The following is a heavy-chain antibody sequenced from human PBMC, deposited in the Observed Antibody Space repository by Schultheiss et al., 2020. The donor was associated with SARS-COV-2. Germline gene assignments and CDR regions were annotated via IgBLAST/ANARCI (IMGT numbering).Heavy chain of an antibody. D-gene: IGHD3-16*01. CDR2: ISSDSTTI. CDR3: ARRGSPYYYYGMDV. V-gene: IGHV3-48*01. Sequence: GGSLRLSCTASGFTFGDYAMSWFRQAPGKGPEWVAHISSDSTTIYYADSVKDRFTISRDNSKNTLYLQMNSLRAEDTAVYYCARRGSPYYYYGMDVWGQGTTVTVSS. CDR1: GFTFGDYA. J-gene: IGHJ6*02.